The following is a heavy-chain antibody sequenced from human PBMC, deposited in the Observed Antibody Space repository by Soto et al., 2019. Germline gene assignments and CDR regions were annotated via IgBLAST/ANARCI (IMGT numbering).Heavy chain of an antibody. Sequence: EVQLLESGGGLVQPGGSLRLSCAASGFTFSTYAMNWVRQAPGHGLEWVSAISGSGGSIHYADSVKGRFTTSRYNSKNTLYLQMNSLRDEDTAVYHCVKGYWKGDVWGQGTTVTVSS. CDR2: ISGSGGSI. CDR1: GFTFSTYA. D-gene: IGHD1-1*01. CDR3: VKGYWKGDV. J-gene: IGHJ6*02. V-gene: IGHV3-23*01.